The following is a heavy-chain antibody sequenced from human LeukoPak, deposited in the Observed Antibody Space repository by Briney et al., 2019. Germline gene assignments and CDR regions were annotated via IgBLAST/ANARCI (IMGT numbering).Heavy chain of an antibody. Sequence: SGPTLLKPTQTLTLTCTFYGFSRSTSGEGVGWIRQPPGKALEWLTLIYWHDDKRYSPSLKSRLTITKDTSKNQVVLTMTNMDPVDTATYYCAHRPYNSYDFWSGYSDYFDYWGQGTLVTVSS. CDR1: GFSRSTSGEG. V-gene: IGHV2-5*01. J-gene: IGHJ4*02. CDR3: AHRPYNSYDFWSGYSDYFDY. CDR2: IYWHDDK. D-gene: IGHD3-3*01.